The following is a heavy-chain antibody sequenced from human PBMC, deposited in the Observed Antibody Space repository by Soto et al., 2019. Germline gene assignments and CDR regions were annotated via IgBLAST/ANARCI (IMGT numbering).Heavy chain of an antibody. D-gene: IGHD3-22*01. CDR2: IYSGDSET. Sequence: GESLKISCKGAGYTFTSYWIGWVRQMPGKGLEGMGIIYSGDSETRYSPSFQGQVTISADKSISTAYLQWSSLKASDTAMYYCARSPYYYDSSGYYFDYWGQGTLVTVSS. CDR3: ARSPYYYDSSGYYFDY. CDR1: GYTFTSYW. V-gene: IGHV5-51*01. J-gene: IGHJ4*02.